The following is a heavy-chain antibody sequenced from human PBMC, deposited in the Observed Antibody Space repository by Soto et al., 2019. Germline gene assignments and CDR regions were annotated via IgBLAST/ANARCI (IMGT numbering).Heavy chain of an antibody. J-gene: IGHJ4*02. CDR1: GFTFNSYG. Sequence: QVQLVESGGGVVQPGTSLRLSCAASGFTFNSYGMFWVRQAPGKGLEWLAFIWYDGSQKYYADSVKGRFTISRDNSKDTVSLQMNSLRVEDTAVYYCVRDPYSGGYYGLLYWGQGTLVTVSS. CDR2: IWYDGSQK. D-gene: IGHD3-22*01. V-gene: IGHV3-33*01. CDR3: VRDPYSGGYYGLLY.